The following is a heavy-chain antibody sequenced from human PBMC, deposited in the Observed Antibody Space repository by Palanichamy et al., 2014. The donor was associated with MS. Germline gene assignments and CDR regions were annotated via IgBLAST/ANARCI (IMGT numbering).Heavy chain of an antibody. CDR1: GFIFSSYA. D-gene: IGHD6-19*01. CDR2: VSGSGGNT. V-gene: IGHV3-23*01. Sequence: EVQLLESGGALVQPGGSLRLSCGASGFIFSSYAMSWVRQAPGKGLEWVSAVSGSGGNTYYAESVKGRFSISRDNSRNTMSLQMSRLTADDTAVYYCVKGPPNGSSGWEYWGQGTLVTVSS. CDR3: VKGPPNGSSGWEY. J-gene: IGHJ4*02.